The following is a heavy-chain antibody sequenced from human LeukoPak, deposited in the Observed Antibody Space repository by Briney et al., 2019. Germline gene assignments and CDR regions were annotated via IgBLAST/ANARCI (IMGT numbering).Heavy chain of an antibody. CDR3: ARDGGDSGYDLDY. V-gene: IGHV3-7*01. J-gene: IGHJ4*02. Sequence: GGSLRLSCVVSGFTFSNYWMNWVRQAPGKGLEWVANIKEDGSEKYYVDSVKGRFTISRDNTKNSLYLQMNSLRAEDTAVYYCARDGGDSGYDLDYWGQGTPVTVS. CDR1: GFTFSNYW. CDR2: IKEDGSEK. D-gene: IGHD5-12*01.